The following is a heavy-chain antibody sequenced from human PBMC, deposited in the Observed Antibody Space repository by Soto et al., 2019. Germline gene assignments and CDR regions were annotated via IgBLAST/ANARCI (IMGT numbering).Heavy chain of an antibody. CDR3: ARAFTVIAARPDWFDP. Sequence: ASVKVSCKASGYTFTGYYIHWVRQAPGQGLEWMGWINPNSGGTNYAQKFQGRVTMTRDTSISTAYMELSRLRSDDTAVYYCARAFTVIAARPDWFDPWGQGTLVTVSS. CDR2: INPNSGGT. CDR1: GYTFTGYY. V-gene: IGHV1-2*02. J-gene: IGHJ5*02. D-gene: IGHD6-6*01.